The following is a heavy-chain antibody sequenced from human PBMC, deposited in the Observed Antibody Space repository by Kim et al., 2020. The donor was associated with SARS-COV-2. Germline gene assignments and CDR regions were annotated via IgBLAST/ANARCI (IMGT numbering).Heavy chain of an antibody. V-gene: IGHV4-34*13. CDR2: N. J-gene: IGHJ4*02. CDR3: ARGGSGWYYDY. D-gene: IGHD6-19*01. Sequence: NNSNPDLTSRVTISVDTSKNQFSLKLSSVTAADTAVYYCARGGSGWYYDYWGQGTLVTVSS.